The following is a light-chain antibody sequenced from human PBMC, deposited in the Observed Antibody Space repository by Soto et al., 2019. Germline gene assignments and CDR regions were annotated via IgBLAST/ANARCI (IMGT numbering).Light chain of an antibody. CDR2: DAS. CDR1: QDINKY. Sequence: DIQLTQSPSSLSASVGDRVTITCLASQDINKYLNWYQQRPGKAPELLIYDASNLQTGVPSRFSGSGSETDFTFTISSLQPEDIATYYCQQYDNLPPLTFGGGTKVEIK. V-gene: IGKV1-33*01. J-gene: IGKJ4*01. CDR3: QQYDNLPPLT.